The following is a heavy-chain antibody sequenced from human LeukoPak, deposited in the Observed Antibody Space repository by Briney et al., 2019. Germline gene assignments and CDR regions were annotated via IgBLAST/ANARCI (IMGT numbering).Heavy chain of an antibody. Sequence: SETLSLTCSVSGVSISSYYWSWIRQPAGKGLEWIGRIYIGGSTNYNPSLKSRVTMSVDTSKNQFSLRLSSVTAADTAVYYCARSWLNQPYNLFDLWGQGTLVTVSS. J-gene: IGHJ5*02. V-gene: IGHV4-4*07. CDR1: GVSISSYY. D-gene: IGHD3-22*01. CDR2: IYIGGST. CDR3: ARSWLNQPYNLFDL.